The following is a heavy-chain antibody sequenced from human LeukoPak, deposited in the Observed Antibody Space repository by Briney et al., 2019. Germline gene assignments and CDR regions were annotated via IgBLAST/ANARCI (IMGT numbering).Heavy chain of an antibody. Sequence: GGSLRLSCAASGFTFSSYEMNWVRQAPGKVLEWVSFISSSGSIKYYADSVKGRFTISRDNAKNSLYLQMNSLRAEDTAVYYCANNIAGRGWYRDFDYWGQGTLVTVSS. J-gene: IGHJ4*02. CDR1: GFTFSSYE. CDR3: ANNIAGRGWYRDFDY. CDR2: ISSSGSIK. V-gene: IGHV3-48*03. D-gene: IGHD6-19*01.